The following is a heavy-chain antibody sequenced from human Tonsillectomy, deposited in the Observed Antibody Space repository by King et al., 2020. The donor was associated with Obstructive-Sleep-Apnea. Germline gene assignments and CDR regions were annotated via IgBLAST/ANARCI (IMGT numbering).Heavy chain of an antibody. V-gene: IGHV4-39*07. D-gene: IGHD3-9*01. J-gene: IGHJ4*02. CDR3: ARMGTYYDILTSYYNPLSFDY. Sequence: QLQESGPGLVKPSETLSLTCTVYGGSISSTIYYWGWIRQPPGKGLEWIGSVYYSGSTYYNPSLTSRVTVSVDTSKNLFSLDLSSVTAADTAVYYCARMGTYYDILTSYYNPLSFDYWGQGTLVTVSP. CDR1: GGSISSTIYY. CDR2: VYYSGST.